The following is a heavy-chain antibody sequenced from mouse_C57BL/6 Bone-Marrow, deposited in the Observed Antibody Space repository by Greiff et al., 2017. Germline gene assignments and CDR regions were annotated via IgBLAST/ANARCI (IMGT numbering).Heavy chain of an antibody. V-gene: IGHV1-5*01. D-gene: IGHD1-1*01. Sequence: DVQLQESGTVLARPGASVKMSCKTSGYTFTSYWMHWVKQRPGQGLEWIGAIYPGNSDTSYNQKFKGKAKLTAVTSASTAYMELSSLTNEDSAVYYCTSYYGSSYVWFAYWGQGTLVTVSA. CDR3: TSYYGSSYVWFAY. J-gene: IGHJ3*01. CDR1: GYTFTSYW. CDR2: IYPGNSDT.